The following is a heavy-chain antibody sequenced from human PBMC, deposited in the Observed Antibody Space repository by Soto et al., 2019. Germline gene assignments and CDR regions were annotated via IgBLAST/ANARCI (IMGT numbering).Heavy chain of an antibody. CDR1: GYTFTSYG. CDR3: ARVIAAAADCDY. Sequence: QVQLVQSGAEVKKPGASVKVSCKASGYTFTSYGIGWLRQAPGQGLEWLGWISAYNGTTNYAQKLQGRGTTTTDPSTSTAYRELRSRRSDDTDLYYCARVIAAAADCDYWGQGTLVTVSS. V-gene: IGHV1-18*01. J-gene: IGHJ4*02. CDR2: ISAYNGTT. D-gene: IGHD6-13*01.